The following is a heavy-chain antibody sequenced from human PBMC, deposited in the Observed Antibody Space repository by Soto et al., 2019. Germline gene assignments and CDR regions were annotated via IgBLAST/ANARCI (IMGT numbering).Heavy chain of an antibody. CDR3: ARETYYAFDI. D-gene: IGHD2-21*01. V-gene: IGHV1-69*13. CDR2: IIPIFGTA. J-gene: IGHJ3*02. CDR1: GGTFSSYA. Sequence: GASVKVSCKASGGTFSSYAISWVRQAPGQGLEWMGGIIPIFGTANYAQKFQGRVTITADESTSTAYMELSSLRSEDMAVYYCARETYYAFDIWGQGTMVTVSS.